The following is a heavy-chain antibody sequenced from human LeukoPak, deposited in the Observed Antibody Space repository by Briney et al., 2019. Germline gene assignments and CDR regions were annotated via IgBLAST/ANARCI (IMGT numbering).Heavy chain of an antibody. J-gene: IGHJ5*02. Sequence: GGSLRLSCAASGFTFSSYWMSWVRQAPGKGLEWVANIKQDGSEKYYVDSMKGRFTISRDNAKNSLYLQMNSLRAEDTAVYYCARARQYYDILTGYYREFWFDPWGQGTLVTVSS. CDR2: IKQDGSEK. V-gene: IGHV3-7*03. D-gene: IGHD3-9*01. CDR1: GFTFSSYW. CDR3: ARARQYYDILTGYYREFWFDP.